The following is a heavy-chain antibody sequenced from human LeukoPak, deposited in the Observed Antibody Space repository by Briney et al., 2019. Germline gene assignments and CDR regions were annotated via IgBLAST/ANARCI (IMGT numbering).Heavy chain of an antibody. CDR1: GGSISSYY. CDR2: IYYSGST. J-gene: IGHJ3*02. D-gene: IGHD4-17*01. CDR3: ARYDYGDSEGAFDI. V-gene: IGHV4-59*01. Sequence: PSETLSLTCTVSGGSISSYYWSWIRQPPGKGLEWXGYIYYSGSTNYNPSLKSRVTISVDTSKNQFSLKLSSVTAADTAVYYCARYDYGDSEGAFDIWGQGTMVTVSS.